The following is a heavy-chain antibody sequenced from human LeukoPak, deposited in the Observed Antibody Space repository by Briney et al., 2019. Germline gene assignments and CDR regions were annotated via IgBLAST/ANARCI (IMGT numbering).Heavy chain of an antibody. Sequence: SRTLSLTCTVSGGSISSGGYYWSWIRQHPGKGLEWIGYIYYSGSTYYNPSLKSRVTISVDTSKNQSSLKLSSVTAADTAVYYCARDGYGDLRGFDPWGQGTLVTVSS. CDR2: IYYSGST. CDR3: ARDGYGDLRGFDP. D-gene: IGHD4-17*01. J-gene: IGHJ5*02. CDR1: GGSISSGGYY. V-gene: IGHV4-31*03.